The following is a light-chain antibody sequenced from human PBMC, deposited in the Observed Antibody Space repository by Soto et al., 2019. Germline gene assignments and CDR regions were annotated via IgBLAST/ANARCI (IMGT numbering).Light chain of an antibody. V-gene: IGKV3-11*01. CDR1: QSVSSY. CDR2: DAS. CDR3: QQRKT. J-gene: IGKJ4*01. Sequence: EIVLTQSPATLSLSPGERATLSCRASQSVSSYLAWYQQKPGQAPRLLIYDASNRATGIPARVSGSGSVKDYTLTISSLEPEDFAVYYCQQRKTFGGGTKVEIK.